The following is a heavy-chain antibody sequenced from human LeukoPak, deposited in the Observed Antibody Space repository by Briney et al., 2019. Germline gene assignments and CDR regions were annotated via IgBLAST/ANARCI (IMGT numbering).Heavy chain of an antibody. CDR3: ARDLSEIVVVPAATMTTATHYNWFDP. D-gene: IGHD2-2*01. Sequence: GASVKVSCKTSGYTFTSYYIHWVRQAPGQGLEWMGIINPSGGSTSCAQKFQGRVTMTRDTSTSTVYMELSSLRSEDTAVYYCARDLSEIVVVPAATMTTATHYNWFDPWGQGTLVTVSS. CDR2: INPSGGST. J-gene: IGHJ5*02. V-gene: IGHV1-46*01. CDR1: GYTFTSYY.